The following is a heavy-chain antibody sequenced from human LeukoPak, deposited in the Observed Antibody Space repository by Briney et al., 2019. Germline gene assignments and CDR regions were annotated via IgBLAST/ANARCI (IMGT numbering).Heavy chain of an antibody. CDR2: IIPIFGTA. Sequence: SVKVSCKASGGTFSSYAISWVRQAPGQGLEWMGGIIPIFGTANYAQKFQGRVTMTRDTSTSTVYMELSSLRSEDTAVYYCARDGFVGDTAMVTNYGMDVWGQGTTVTVSS. J-gene: IGHJ6*02. D-gene: IGHD5-18*01. CDR3: ARDGFVGDTAMVTNYGMDV. V-gene: IGHV1-69*05. CDR1: GGTFSSYA.